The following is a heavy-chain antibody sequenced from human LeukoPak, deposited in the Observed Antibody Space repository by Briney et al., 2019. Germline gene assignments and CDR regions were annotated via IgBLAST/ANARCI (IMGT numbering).Heavy chain of an antibody. CDR2: IYYSGST. Sequence: SETLSLTCTVSGGSISSHYWSWIRQPPGKGLEWIGYIYYSGSTNYNPSLKSRVTISVDTSKNQFSLKLSSVTAADTAVYYCASRDIVAIAYWGQGTLVTVSS. CDR3: ASRDIVAIAY. D-gene: IGHD5-12*01. V-gene: IGHV4-59*08. J-gene: IGHJ4*02. CDR1: GGSISSHY.